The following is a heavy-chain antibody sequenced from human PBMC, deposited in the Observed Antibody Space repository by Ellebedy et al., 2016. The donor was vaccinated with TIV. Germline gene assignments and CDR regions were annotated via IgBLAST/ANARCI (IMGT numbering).Heavy chain of an antibody. J-gene: IGHJ5*02. CDR3: ARHHLPAAWGCWFDP. Sequence: KVSXKGSGYSFTSYWIGWVRQMPGKGLEWMGIIYPGDSDTRYSPSFQGQVTISADKSISTAYLQWSSLKASDTAMYYCARHHLPAAWGCWFDPWGQGTLVTVSS. CDR1: GYSFTSYW. D-gene: IGHD2-2*01. V-gene: IGHV5-51*01. CDR2: IYPGDSDT.